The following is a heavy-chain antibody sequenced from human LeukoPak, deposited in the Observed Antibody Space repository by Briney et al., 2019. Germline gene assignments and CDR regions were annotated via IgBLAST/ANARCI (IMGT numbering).Heavy chain of an antibody. CDR2: INLSGST. D-gene: IGHD4-17*01. J-gene: IGHJ3*02. CDR3: AREGTGDYAHAFDI. CDR1: NGSSSSSNW. Sequence: SGTLSLTCVVCNGSSSSSNWWSWVRQPPGKGLEWIGEINLSGSTNYNPSLKSRVIISLDKSNNQFSLKLSSVTAADTAVYYCAREGTGDYAHAFDIWGQGTMVTVSS. V-gene: IGHV4-4*02.